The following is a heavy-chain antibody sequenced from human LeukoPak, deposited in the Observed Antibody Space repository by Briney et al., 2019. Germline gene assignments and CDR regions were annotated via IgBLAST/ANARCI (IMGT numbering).Heavy chain of an antibody. V-gene: IGHV3-74*01. J-gene: IGHJ4*02. CDR1: GFTFSTYW. CDR3: ARDLEAANTYYFDY. CDR2: LSPDGSSS. Sequence: GGSLRLSCAASGFTFSTYWMHWVRQAPGKGLVWVSRLSPDGSSSIYADPVKGRFTISRDNSKNTVYLQVNSLRDEDTAVYYCARDLEAANTYYFDYWGQGTMSPSPQ. D-gene: IGHD6-13*01.